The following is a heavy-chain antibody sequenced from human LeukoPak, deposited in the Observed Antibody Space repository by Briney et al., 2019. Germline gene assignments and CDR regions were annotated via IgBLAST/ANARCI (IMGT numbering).Heavy chain of an antibody. V-gene: IGHV3-21*01. CDR3: ARDACSSTSCYVDH. J-gene: IGHJ4*02. D-gene: IGHD2-2*01. CDR1: GFTFSSYS. Sequence: PGGSLRLSCAASGFTFSSYSMNWVRQAPGKGLEWVSSISSSSSYIYYADSVKGRFTISRDNAKNSLYLQMNSLRAEDTAVYYCARDACSSTSCYVDHWGQGTLVTVSS. CDR2: ISSSSSYI.